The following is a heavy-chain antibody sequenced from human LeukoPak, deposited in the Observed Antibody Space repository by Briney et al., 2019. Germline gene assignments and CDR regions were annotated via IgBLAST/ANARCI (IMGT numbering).Heavy chain of an antibody. CDR3: ARDRRDYVWGSYRYTGPDY. D-gene: IGHD3-16*02. CDR1: GFTFGSYS. Sequence: GGSLRLSCAASGFTFGSYSMNWVRQAPGKGLEWVSYISSSSSTIYYADSVKGRFTISRDNAKNSLYLQMNSLRAEDTAVYYCARDRRDYVWGSYRYTGPDYWGQGTLVTVSS. CDR2: ISSSSSTI. J-gene: IGHJ4*02. V-gene: IGHV3-48*01.